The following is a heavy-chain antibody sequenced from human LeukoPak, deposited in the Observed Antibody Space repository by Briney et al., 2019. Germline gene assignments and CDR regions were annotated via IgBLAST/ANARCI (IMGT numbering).Heavy chain of an antibody. Sequence: PGGSLGLSCAASGFSLGSHVMHWVRQAPGKGLEWVALIFSDGSNEYYADSVKGRFTISRDNSKNTLYLQINGLTSEDTAVYSCARGIWETNSVAFDLWGQGTMAIVS. D-gene: IGHD3-16*01. V-gene: IGHV3-30*04. CDR2: IFSDGSNE. J-gene: IGHJ3*01. CDR1: GFSLGSHV. CDR3: ARGIWETNSVAFDL.